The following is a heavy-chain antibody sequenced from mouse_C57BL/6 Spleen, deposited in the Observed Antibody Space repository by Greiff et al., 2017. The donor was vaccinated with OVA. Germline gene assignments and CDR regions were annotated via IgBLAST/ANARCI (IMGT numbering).Heavy chain of an antibody. CDR2: IYPSDSET. CDR1: GYTFTSYW. CDR3: ARGTYDGYYFDY. V-gene: IGHV1-61*01. Sequence: VQLQQPGAELVRPGSSVKLSCKASGYTFTSYWMDWVKQRPGQGLEWIGNIYPSDSETHYNQKFKDKATLTVDKSSSTAYMQLSSLTSEDSAVYYCARGTYDGYYFDYWGQGTTLTVSS. D-gene: IGHD2-3*01. J-gene: IGHJ2*01.